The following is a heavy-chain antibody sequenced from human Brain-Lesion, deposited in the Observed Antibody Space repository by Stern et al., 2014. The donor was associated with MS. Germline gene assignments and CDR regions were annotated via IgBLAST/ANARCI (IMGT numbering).Heavy chain of an antibody. D-gene: IGHD6-13*01. V-gene: IGHV4-4*02. CDR3: ARFPASRPHVFDS. J-gene: IGHJ4*02. CDR1: GGSISSSNW. CDR2: SDHCGST. Sequence: LQLVESGPGLVKPSGTLPLPCAVSGGSISSSNWWSWVRQSPGKGLEGGGESDHCGSTIYNPSLKSRVTVSVDKSKNPFSPNLRSVTAADTAVYFCARFPASRPHVFDSWGQGTLVTVSS.